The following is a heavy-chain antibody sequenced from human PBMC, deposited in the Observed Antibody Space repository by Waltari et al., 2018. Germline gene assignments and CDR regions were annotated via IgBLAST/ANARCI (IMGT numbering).Heavy chain of an antibody. J-gene: IGHJ4*02. Sequence: EVQLVESGGGLVKPGGSLRLSCTASGLPFSSAWMSWVRQAPGKGREWVARSKGKTDAETKDYAATVKGRFTISRDDSKNTLYLQMNSLETDDTAVYYCTTVYYGSGNYYNAEVWGQGTLVTVSS. CDR1: GLPFSSAW. CDR3: TTVYYGSGNYYNAEV. CDR2: SKGKTDAETK. V-gene: IGHV3-15*01. D-gene: IGHD3-10*01.